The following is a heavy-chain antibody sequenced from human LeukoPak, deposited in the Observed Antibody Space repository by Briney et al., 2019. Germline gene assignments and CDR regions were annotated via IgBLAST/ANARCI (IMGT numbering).Heavy chain of an antibody. V-gene: IGHV1-69*05. J-gene: IGHJ4*02. CDR2: IIPIFGTA. D-gene: IGHD1-1*01. CDR3: ARGPELERFDY. Sequence: GASVTVSFTASAGTFSSYAISWVRQAPGQGLEWMGGIIPIFGTANYAQKFQGRVTITTDESTSAAYMELSSLRSEDTAVYYCARGPELERFDYWGQGTLVTVSS. CDR1: AGTFSSYA.